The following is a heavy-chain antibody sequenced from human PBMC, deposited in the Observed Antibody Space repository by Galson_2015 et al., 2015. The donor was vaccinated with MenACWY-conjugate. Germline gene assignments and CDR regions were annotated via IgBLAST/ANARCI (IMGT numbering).Heavy chain of an antibody. CDR3: AKAVGATMRAPYFDF. D-gene: IGHD1-26*01. Sequence: SLRLSCAASGFTFSSCAMSWVRQAPGKGLEWVSAISGSGGSTYYADSVKGRFTISRDNSKNTLFLQMNSLRAEDTAVYYCAKAVGATMRAPYFDFWGQGTLVTVSS. CDR2: ISGSGGST. J-gene: IGHJ4*02. CDR1: GFTFSSCA. V-gene: IGHV3-23*01.